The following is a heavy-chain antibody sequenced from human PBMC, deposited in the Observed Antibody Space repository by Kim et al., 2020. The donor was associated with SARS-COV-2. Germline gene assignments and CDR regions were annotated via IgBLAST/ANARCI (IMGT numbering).Heavy chain of an antibody. Sequence: SVKVSCKASGFTFTSSAVQWVRQARGQRLEWIGWIVVGSGNTNYAQKFQERVTITRDMSTSTAYMELSSLRSEDTAVYYCAAVRSGYYFAYSFDYWGQGTLVTVSS. V-gene: IGHV1-58*01. D-gene: IGHD3-3*01. J-gene: IGHJ4*02. CDR1: GFTFTSSA. CDR2: IVVGSGNT. CDR3: AAVRSGYYFAYSFDY.